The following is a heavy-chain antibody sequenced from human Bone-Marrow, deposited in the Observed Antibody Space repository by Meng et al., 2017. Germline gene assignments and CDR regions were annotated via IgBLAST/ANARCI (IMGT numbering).Heavy chain of an antibody. CDR2: IYHGGDT. D-gene: IGHD6-19*01. V-gene: IGHV4/OR15-8*02. CDR1: GGSISSIDW. J-gene: IGHJ4*02. CDR3: ASWIYSCGWQ. Sequence: QVQLQASGPGLVRPWGTLSLTCFVSGGSISSIDWWSWVRQPPGKGLEWIGEIYHGGDTNYNPSLKSRVTIAIDKSKNQFSLKLSSVTAADTAAYYCASWIYSCGWQWGQGALVTVSS.